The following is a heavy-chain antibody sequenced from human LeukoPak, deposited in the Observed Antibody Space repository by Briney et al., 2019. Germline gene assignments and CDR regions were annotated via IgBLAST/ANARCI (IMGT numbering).Heavy chain of an antibody. Sequence: GGSLRLSCVASGITFSNYAVSWVRQAPEKGLDWVSVISGSAHKIRYADFVKGRFTISRDNSKNTLYLQMNSLRTEDTAVYHCAKDLYGSGWYNYFDPWGQGALVTVSS. CDR3: AKDLYGSGWYNYFDP. D-gene: IGHD6-19*01. CDR1: GITFSNYA. CDR2: ISGSAHKI. J-gene: IGHJ5*02. V-gene: IGHV3-23*01.